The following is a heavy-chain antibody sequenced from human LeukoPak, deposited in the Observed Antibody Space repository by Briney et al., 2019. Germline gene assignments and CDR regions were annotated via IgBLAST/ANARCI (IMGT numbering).Heavy chain of an antibody. J-gene: IGHJ6*03. V-gene: IGHV1-2*02. D-gene: IGHD6-6*01. CDR3: ARDGGRRSAARPKFYYYMDV. Sequence: ASVKVSCKASGCSLTGYYLHWLRQAPGQGLEWMGWITPNTGVTNYAPKFQGRVTMTRDTSLSTAYMELTRLKSDDTAVYFCARDGGRRSAARPKFYYYMDVWGKGTTVIVSS. CDR2: ITPNTGVT. CDR1: GCSLTGYY.